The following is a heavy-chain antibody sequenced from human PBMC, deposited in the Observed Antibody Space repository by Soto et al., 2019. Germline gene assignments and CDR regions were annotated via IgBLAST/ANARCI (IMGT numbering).Heavy chain of an antibody. Sequence: GGSLRLSCAASGFTFSSYAMSWVRQAPGKGLEWVSAISGSGGSTYYEDSVKGRFTNSRDNSKNTLYLQMNSLRAEDTAVYYCAKEIGSTSGDYYDGMDVWGQGTTVTVSS. CDR2: ISGSGGST. J-gene: IGHJ6*02. CDR3: AKEIGSTSGDYYDGMDV. V-gene: IGHV3-23*01. D-gene: IGHD2-2*01. CDR1: GFTFSSYA.